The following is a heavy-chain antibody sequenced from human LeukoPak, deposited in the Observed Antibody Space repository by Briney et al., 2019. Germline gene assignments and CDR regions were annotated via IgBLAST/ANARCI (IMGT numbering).Heavy chain of an antibody. V-gene: IGHV4-59*01. J-gene: IGHJ4*02. CDR2: IYGSGFT. Sequence: TSETLSLTCNVSGGSFNKYYWSWVRQPPGKGLEWIGYIYGSGFTNYSPSLKSRLTISADTSNNQFSLKLSSVTAADTAVYYCGRAAGTKSYGLRETMAYWGQGLLVTVS. CDR3: GRAAGTKSYGLRETMAY. CDR1: GGSFNKYY. D-gene: IGHD4/OR15-4a*01.